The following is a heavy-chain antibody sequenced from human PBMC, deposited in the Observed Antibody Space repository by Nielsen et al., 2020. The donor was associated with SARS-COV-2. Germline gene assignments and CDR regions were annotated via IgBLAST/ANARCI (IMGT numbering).Heavy chain of an antibody. J-gene: IGHJ4*02. Sequence: SDTLSLTCAVSGGSISSGGYSWSWIRQPPGKGLEWIGYIYHSGSTYYNPSLKSRVTISVDRSKNQFSLKLSSVTAADTAVYYCARSTGRGNFDYWGQGTLVTVSS. V-gene: IGHV4-30-2*01. CDR1: GGSISSGGYS. CDR3: ARSTGRGNFDY. CDR2: IYHSGST. D-gene: IGHD1-14*01.